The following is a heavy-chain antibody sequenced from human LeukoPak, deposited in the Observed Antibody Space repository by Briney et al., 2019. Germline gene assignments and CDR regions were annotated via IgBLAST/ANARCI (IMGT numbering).Heavy chain of an antibody. Sequence: SETLSLTCTVSGVSISTYSWSWIRQSPGKALEWIGYIYYSGTTNYNPSLKSRLTISVDTSKNQFSLKLSSVTAADTAVYYCARGIAAASARPFDIWGQGTMVTVSS. CDR3: ARGIAAASARPFDI. D-gene: IGHD6-13*01. V-gene: IGHV4-59*01. CDR2: IYYSGTT. CDR1: GVSISTYS. J-gene: IGHJ3*02.